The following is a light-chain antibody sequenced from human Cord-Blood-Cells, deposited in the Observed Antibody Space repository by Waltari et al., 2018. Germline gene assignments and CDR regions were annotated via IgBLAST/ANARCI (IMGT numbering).Light chain of an antibody. CDR3: QQYNNWLT. CDR1: QSVSSN. J-gene: IGKJ2*01. CDR2: GAS. Sequence: EIVMTQSPATLSVSQGGGDTLSCRASQSVSSNLAWYQQKPGQAPRLLIYGASPRATGIPARFSGSGSGTEFTLTISSLQSEDFAVYYCQQYNNWLTFGQGTKLEIK. V-gene: IGKV3-15*01.